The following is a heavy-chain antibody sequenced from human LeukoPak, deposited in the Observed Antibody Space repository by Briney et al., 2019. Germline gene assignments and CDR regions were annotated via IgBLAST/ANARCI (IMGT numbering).Heavy chain of an antibody. J-gene: IGHJ4*02. CDR1: GFTFSSYG. D-gene: IGHD3-22*01. Sequence: GRSLRLSCAASGFTFSSYGMHWVRQAPGKGLEWVAVISYDGSNKYYADSVKGRFTISRDNSKNTLYLQMNSLRAEDTAVYYCAKVYDSSGYYYWGQGTLVTVSS. CDR3: AKVYDSSGYYY. V-gene: IGHV3-30*18. CDR2: ISYDGSNK.